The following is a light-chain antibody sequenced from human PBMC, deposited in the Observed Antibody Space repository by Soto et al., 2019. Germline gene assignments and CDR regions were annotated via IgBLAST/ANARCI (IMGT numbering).Light chain of an antibody. V-gene: IGKV1-5*01. J-gene: IGKJ2*03. CDR3: QQYNSYYS. CDR2: DAS. CDR1: QSISAW. Sequence: DIQMTQSPSTLSASVGDTVIITCRASQSISAWVAWYQQKPGKAPKLLMNDASSLEXGVPXRFSXXXXXXXXXXXISSLQPDDLGTYYCQQYNSYYSFGQGTKLEIK.